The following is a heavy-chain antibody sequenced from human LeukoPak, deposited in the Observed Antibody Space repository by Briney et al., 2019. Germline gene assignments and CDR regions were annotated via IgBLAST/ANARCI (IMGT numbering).Heavy chain of an antibody. CDR3: AKASFNSFSGNNYYFDY. Sequence: GGSLRLSCAASGFTFSSYAMSWVRQVPGKGLEWVSVISGSGDNTYYADSVKGRFTISRDNSKNTLSLQMNSLRAEDAAVYYCAKASFNSFSGNNYYFDYWGQGTLVTVSS. CDR2: ISGSGDNT. J-gene: IGHJ4*02. CDR1: GFTFSSYA. V-gene: IGHV3-23*01. D-gene: IGHD1/OR15-1a*01.